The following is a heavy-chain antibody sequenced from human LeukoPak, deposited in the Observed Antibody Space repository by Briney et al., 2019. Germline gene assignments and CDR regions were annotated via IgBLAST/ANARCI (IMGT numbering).Heavy chain of an antibody. CDR3: ARHQVDYGDYVNAFDI. V-gene: IGHV4-59*08. Sequence: SETLSLTCSVSGGSISSYYWSWIRQPPGKGLEWIGYIYYSGSTNYNPSLKSRVTISVDTSKNQFSLKLSSVTAADTAAYYCARHQVDYGDYVNAFDIWGQGTMVTVSS. D-gene: IGHD4-17*01. CDR2: IYYSGST. CDR1: GGSISSYY. J-gene: IGHJ3*02.